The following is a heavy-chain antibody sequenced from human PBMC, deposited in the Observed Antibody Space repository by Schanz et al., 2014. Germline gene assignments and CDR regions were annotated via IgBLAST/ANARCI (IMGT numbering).Heavy chain of an antibody. CDR1: GFTFSHFS. Sequence: EVQLVESGGGLVQPGGSLRLSCEVSGFTFSHFSMTWVRQAPGKGLDWVSYISSTSSTIYYADSVKGRLTISRDNARNSVSLQMNSLCGEDTALYYCARPGPLLGFDGWGQGTLVTVSS. V-gene: IGHV3-48*01. D-gene: IGHD3-9*01. CDR3: ARPGPLLGFDG. J-gene: IGHJ4*02. CDR2: ISSTSSTI.